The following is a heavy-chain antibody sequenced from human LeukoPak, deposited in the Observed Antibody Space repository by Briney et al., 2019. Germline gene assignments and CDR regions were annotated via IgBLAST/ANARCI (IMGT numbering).Heavy chain of an antibody. CDR2: INHSGST. V-gene: IGHV4-34*01. J-gene: IGHJ3*02. CDR3: ARLGYSGSYYERAFDI. Sequence: KPSETLSLTCAVYGGSFSGYYWSWIRQPPGKGLEWIGEINHSGSTNYNPSLKSRVTISVDTSKNQFSLKLSSVTAADTAVYYCARLGYSGSYYERAFDIWGQGTMVTVSS. CDR1: GGSFSGYY. D-gene: IGHD1-26*01.